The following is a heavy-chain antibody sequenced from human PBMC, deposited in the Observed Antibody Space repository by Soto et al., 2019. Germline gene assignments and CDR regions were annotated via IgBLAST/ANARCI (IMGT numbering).Heavy chain of an antibody. Sequence: QVQLQQWGAGLLKPSETLSLTCAVYGGSFSGYYWSWIRQPPGKGLEWIGEINHSGSTNYNPSLKSRVTISVDTSKNQFSLKLSSVTAADTAVYYCARGWQQLSYFDYWGQGTLVTVSS. CDR1: GGSFSGYY. CDR3: ARGWQQLSYFDY. CDR2: INHSGST. D-gene: IGHD6-13*01. J-gene: IGHJ4*02. V-gene: IGHV4-34*01.